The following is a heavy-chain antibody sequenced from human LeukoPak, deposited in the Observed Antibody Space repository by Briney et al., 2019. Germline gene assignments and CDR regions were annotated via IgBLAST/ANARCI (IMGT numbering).Heavy chain of an antibody. D-gene: IGHD3-10*01. J-gene: IGHJ4*02. CDR1: GFDFSDHA. CDR2: INSDTRT. V-gene: IGHV3-53*01. CDR3: ARSLQGYYSASETLPYYLEC. Sequence: PGGSLRLSCAASGFDFSDHAMHWVRQPPGKGLEWVSTINSDTRTSYADSVKGRFTISRDNSKNTVFLQMNSLRLDDTAMYFCARSLQGYYSASETLPYYLECWGQGTLVTVSS.